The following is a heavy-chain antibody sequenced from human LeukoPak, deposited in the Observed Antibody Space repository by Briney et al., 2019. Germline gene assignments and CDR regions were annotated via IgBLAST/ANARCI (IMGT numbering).Heavy chain of an antibody. D-gene: IGHD3-22*01. Sequence: GGSLRLSCVASGFTFGKYWMSWVRQAPGKGLEWVANIKQDGSEKYYVDSVKGRFTISRDNAKNSLYLQMNSLRAEDTAVYYCARDRYYYDSSGYIRGFDYWGQGTLVTVSS. J-gene: IGHJ4*02. V-gene: IGHV3-7*01. CDR2: IKQDGSEK. CDR3: ARDRYYYDSSGYIRGFDY. CDR1: GFTFGKYW.